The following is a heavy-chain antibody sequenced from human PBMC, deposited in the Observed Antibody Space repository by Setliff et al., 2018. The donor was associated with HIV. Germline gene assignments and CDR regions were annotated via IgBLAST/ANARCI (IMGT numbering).Heavy chain of an antibody. CDR1: GAPIDDASYY. J-gene: IGHJ5*02. CDR2: ISYSGST. V-gene: IGHV4-39*01. Sequence: SETLSLTCSVSGAPIDDASYYWAWIRQPPGKGLEWIATISYSGSTHYNLALMSRVTISMDTSRNQFSVKLSSVTAADTAIYYCATLNFPLNWFDPWGQGTPVTVSS. CDR3: ATLNFPLNWFDP.